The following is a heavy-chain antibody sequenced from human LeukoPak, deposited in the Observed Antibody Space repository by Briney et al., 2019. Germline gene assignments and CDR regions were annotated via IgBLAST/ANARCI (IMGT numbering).Heavy chain of an antibody. J-gene: IGHJ4*02. CDR3: ARAHTPHYYDFWSGYYSGRYYFDY. V-gene: IGHV4-61*01. CDR2: IYYSGST. Sequence: KTSATLSLTCTVSGGSVSSGSYYWSWIRQPPGKGLEWIGYIYYSGSTNYNPSLKSRVTISVDTSKNQFSLKLSSVNAADTAVYYCARAHTPHYYDFWSGYYSGRYYFDYWGQGTLVTVSS. D-gene: IGHD3-3*01. CDR1: GGSVSSGSYY.